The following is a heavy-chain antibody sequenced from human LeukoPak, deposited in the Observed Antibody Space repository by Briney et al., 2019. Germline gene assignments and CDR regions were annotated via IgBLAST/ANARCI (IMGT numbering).Heavy chain of an antibody. CDR1: GYTFSNYW. CDR3: ARYCTGGSCYSSDFDY. V-gene: IGHV3-74*01. CDR2: INSDGSST. D-gene: IGHD2-15*01. Sequence: GGSLRLSCAASGYTFSNYWTHWVRQAPEKGRVWVSRINSDGSSTNYADSVKSRFTISRDNAKNTLYLQMNSLRVEDTALYYCARYCTGGSCYSSDFDYWGQGTLVTVSS. J-gene: IGHJ4*02.